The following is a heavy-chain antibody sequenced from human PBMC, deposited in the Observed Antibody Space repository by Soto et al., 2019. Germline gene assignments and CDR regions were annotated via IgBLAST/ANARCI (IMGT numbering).Heavy chain of an antibody. CDR1: GFTFSGSA. D-gene: IGHD2-21*01. CDR2: IRSKANSYAT. V-gene: IGHV3-73*02. Sequence: EVQLVESGGGLVQPGGSLKLSCSASGFTFSGSAMHWVRQASGKGLEWVGRIRSKANSYATAYAASVKGRFTISRDDSKNTAYLQMNSLKTEDTAVYYCTKLYGGNSDYWGQGTLVTVSS. J-gene: IGHJ4*02. CDR3: TKLYGGNSDY.